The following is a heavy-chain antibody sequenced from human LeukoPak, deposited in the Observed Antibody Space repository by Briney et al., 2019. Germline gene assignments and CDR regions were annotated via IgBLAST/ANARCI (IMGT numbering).Heavy chain of an antibody. CDR3: ARDSRSSDWSGDFDY. D-gene: IGHD6-19*01. CDR1: GFTFSDYY. V-gene: IGHV3-11*01. J-gene: IGHJ4*02. Sequence: PGRSLRLSCATSGFTFSDYYISWIRQAPGKGLEWLSHISGSGTTKYYADSVEGRFTISRDNTRNTLYLQLNSLRAEDTAMYFCARDSRSSDWSGDFDYWGQGTLVTVSS. CDR2: ISGSGTTK.